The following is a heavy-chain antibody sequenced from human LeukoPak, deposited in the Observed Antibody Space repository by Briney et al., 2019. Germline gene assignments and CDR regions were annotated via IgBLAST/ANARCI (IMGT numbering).Heavy chain of an antibody. CDR1: GYTFTSYY. V-gene: IGHV1-46*01. CDR3: ARAPSLAAAGLGAPTEIFDY. J-gene: IGHJ4*02. Sequence: GASVKVSCKASGYTFTSYYMHWVRQAPGQGLEWMGIINPSGGSTSYAQKFQGRVTMTRDMSTSTVYMELSSLRSEDTAVYYCARAPSLAAAGLGAPTEIFDYWGQGTLVTVSS. CDR2: INPSGGST. D-gene: IGHD6-13*01.